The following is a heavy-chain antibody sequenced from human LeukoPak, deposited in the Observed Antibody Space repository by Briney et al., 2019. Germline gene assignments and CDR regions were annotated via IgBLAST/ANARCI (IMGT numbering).Heavy chain of an antibody. V-gene: IGHV4-39*07. CDR1: GGSISSNSYY. J-gene: IGHJ3*02. CDR2: IYYSGST. D-gene: IGHD3-10*01. CDR3: ARALPYYYGSGNYYNGAFDI. Sequence: SETLSLTCTVSGGSISSNSYYWAWIRQPPGKGLEWIGSIYYSGSTYYNPSLKSRATISVDTSKTQLSLKLSSVTAADTAVYYCARALPYYYGSGNYYNGAFDIWGQGTMVTVSS.